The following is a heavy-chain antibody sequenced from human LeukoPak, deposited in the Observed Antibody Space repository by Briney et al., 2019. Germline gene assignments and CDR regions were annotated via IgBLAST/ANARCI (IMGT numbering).Heavy chain of an antibody. D-gene: IGHD3-3*01. CDR2: IYYSGST. V-gene: IGHV4-31*02. J-gene: IGHJ6*02. CDR1: GFTFSSYS. Sequence: LRLSCAASGFTFSSYSMNWVRQAPGKGLEWIGYIYYSGSTYYNPSLKSRVTISVDTSKNQFSLKLSSVTAADTAVYYCARDRRFYYGMDVWGQGTTVTVSS. CDR3: ARDRRFYYGMDV.